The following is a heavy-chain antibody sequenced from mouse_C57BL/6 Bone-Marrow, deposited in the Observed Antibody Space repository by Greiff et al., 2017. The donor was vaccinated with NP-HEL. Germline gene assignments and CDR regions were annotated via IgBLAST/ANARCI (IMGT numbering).Heavy chain of an antibody. CDR2: INPNNGGT. Sequence: EVQLQQSGPELVKPGASVKISCKASGYTFTDYYMNWVKQSPGKSLEWIGDINPNNGGTSYNQKFKGKAILTADKSSSTANMELRSLTSEDSAVYYCAREVTWGSSGCFAYWGQGTLVTVSA. CDR3: AREVTWGSSGCFAY. CDR1: GYTFTDYY. D-gene: IGHD3-2*02. J-gene: IGHJ3*01. V-gene: IGHV1-26*01.